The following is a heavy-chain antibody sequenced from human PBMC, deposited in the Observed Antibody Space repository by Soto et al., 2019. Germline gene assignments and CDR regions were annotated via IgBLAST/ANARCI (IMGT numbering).Heavy chain of an antibody. CDR3: ATSYDSGFDP. V-gene: IGHV1-18*04. J-gene: IGHJ5*02. CDR2: IKPDNGDT. CDR1: GYPFSKYG. D-gene: IGHD5-12*01. Sequence: QLQLVQSGAEVERPGASVTVSCKAYGYPFSKYGISWIRQAPGQGLEWMGWIKPDNGDTNYAQKFQGRVTMTTDTSSNTAYMELTSLRSDDTAVYYCATSYDSGFDPWGQGTLVSVSS.